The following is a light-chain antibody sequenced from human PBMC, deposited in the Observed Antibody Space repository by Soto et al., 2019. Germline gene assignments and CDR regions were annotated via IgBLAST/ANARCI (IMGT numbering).Light chain of an antibody. CDR3: QHCGGTTFT. Sequence: EIVLTQSPGTLSLSPGDGATLSCRASQSVSSSYIAWYQQRPGQTPSLLIYGASTRATGIPDRFSGSGSGTHFTLTISRLEPGDFAVYYCQHCGGTTFTFGQGTRLHIK. CDR1: QSVSSSY. CDR2: GAS. V-gene: IGKV3-20*01. J-gene: IGKJ5*01.